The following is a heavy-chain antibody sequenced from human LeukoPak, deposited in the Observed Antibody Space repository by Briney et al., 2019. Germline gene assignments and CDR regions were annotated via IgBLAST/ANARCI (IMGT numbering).Heavy chain of an antibody. CDR1: GGSISSSSYY. CDR2: IYYSGST. V-gene: IGHV4-39*07. D-gene: IGHD3-22*01. J-gene: IGHJ4*02. CDR3: VSSYYYDSSGTYYFDY. Sequence: SETLSLTCTVSGGSISSSSYYWGWIRQPPGKGLEWIGCIYYSGSTYYNPSLKSRVTISVDTSKNQFSLKLSSVTAADTAVYYCVSSYYYDSSGTYYFDYWGQGTLVTVSS.